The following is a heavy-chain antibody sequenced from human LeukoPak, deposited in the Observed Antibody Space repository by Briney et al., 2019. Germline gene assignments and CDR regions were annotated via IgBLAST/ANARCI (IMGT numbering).Heavy chain of an antibody. V-gene: IGHV3-7*01. D-gene: IGHD3-9*01. CDR1: GFTFNNAW. CDR2: IKQDGSEK. J-gene: IGHJ6*02. CDR3: ARDLPLQSDWAGGYYYGMDV. Sequence: GGSLRLSCAASGFTFNNAWMSWVRQAPGKGLEWVANIKQDGSEKYYVDSVKGRFTISRDNAKNSLYLQMNSLRAEDTAVYYCARDLPLQSDWAGGYYYGMDVWGQGTTVTVSS.